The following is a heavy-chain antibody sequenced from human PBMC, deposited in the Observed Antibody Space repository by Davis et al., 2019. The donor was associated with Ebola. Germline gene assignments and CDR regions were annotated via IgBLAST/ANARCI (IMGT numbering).Heavy chain of an antibody. Sequence: GESLKISCKDSGDSFSSHWIGWVRQMPGKGLEWLGIIYTGDSDTRYSPSFRGQVTISADKSIKTAFLQWSSLKASDTAMYYCARHRSYYDFWSGYPPGWFDPWGQGTLVTVSS. D-gene: IGHD3-3*01. CDR1: GDSFSSHW. CDR2: IYTGDSDT. J-gene: IGHJ5*02. V-gene: IGHV5-51*01. CDR3: ARHRSYYDFWSGYPPGWFDP.